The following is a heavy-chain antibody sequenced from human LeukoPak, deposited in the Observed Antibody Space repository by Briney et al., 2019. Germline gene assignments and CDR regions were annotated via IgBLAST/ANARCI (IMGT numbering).Heavy chain of an antibody. Sequence: GGSLRLSCAASVFTFSSYGMHWVRQAPGKGLEWVAVISYDGSNKYYADSVKGRFTISRDNSKNTLYLQMNSLGAEDTAVYYCAKDKGIAVAGPGGAFDIWGQGTMVTVPS. D-gene: IGHD6-19*01. V-gene: IGHV3-30*18. CDR2: ISYDGSNK. J-gene: IGHJ3*02. CDR1: VFTFSSYG. CDR3: AKDKGIAVAGPGGAFDI.